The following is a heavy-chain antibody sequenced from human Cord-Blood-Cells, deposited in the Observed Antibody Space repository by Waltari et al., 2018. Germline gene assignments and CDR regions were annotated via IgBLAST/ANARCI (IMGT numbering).Heavy chain of an antibody. CDR3: ARLGELELPFDY. V-gene: IGHV4-39*01. J-gene: IGHJ4*02. D-gene: IGHD1-7*01. Sequence: QLQLQASGPGLVKPSETLSLTCTVSGGPISSSSYYWGWIRQPPGTGLEWIGSIYYSGSTYYNPSLKSRVTISVDTAKNQFSLKLSSVTAADTAVYYCARLGELELPFDYWGQGTLVTVSS. CDR1: GGPISSSSYY. CDR2: IYYSGST.